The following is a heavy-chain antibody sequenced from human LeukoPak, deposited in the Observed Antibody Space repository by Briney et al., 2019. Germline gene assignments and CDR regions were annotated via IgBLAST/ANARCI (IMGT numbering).Heavy chain of an antibody. CDR2: IWYDGSNK. Sequence: GGSLRLSCAASGFTFSSYGMHWVRQAPGKGLEWVALIWYDGSNKYYADSVKGRLAISRDNSKNTLYLQMNSLRAEDTAVYYCAREGPRGNSQFDYWGQGTLVTVSS. D-gene: IGHD2/OR15-2a*01. CDR1: GFTFSSYG. J-gene: IGHJ4*02. CDR3: AREGPRGNSQFDY. V-gene: IGHV3-33*01.